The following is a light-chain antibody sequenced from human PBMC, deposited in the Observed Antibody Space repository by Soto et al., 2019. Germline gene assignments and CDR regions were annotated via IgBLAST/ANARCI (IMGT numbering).Light chain of an antibody. CDR1: ISDIGGYNS. V-gene: IGLV2-14*01. Sequence: QSALTQPASVSGSPGQSITISCTGTISDIGGYNSVSWYQQHPGRAPRLIIYEVTNRPSGVSNRFSASKSGNTASLTISGLQAEDEADYYCTSYTPIVTLGSVFGTGTKVTVL. CDR3: TSYTPIVTLGSV. J-gene: IGLJ1*01. CDR2: EVT.